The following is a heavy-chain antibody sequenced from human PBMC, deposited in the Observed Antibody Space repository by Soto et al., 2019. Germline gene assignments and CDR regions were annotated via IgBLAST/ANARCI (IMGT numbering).Heavy chain of an antibody. CDR2: IFFRGST. CDR3: ARVGGYGMDV. V-gene: IGHV4-30-4*08. Sequence: SETLSLTCTVSGGSISSGDFYWNWIRLTPGKGLQWIGNIFFRGSTHYNPSLKSRVTISVDTSKNQFSLKLSSVTAADTAVYYCARVGGYGMDVWGQGTTVTVSS. CDR1: GGSISSGDFY. J-gene: IGHJ6*02. D-gene: IGHD3-10*01.